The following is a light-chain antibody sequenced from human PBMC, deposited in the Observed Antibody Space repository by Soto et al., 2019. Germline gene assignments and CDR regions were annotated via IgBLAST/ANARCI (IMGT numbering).Light chain of an antibody. CDR1: SSDVGGYNY. CDR2: EVS. CDR3: SSYTSSSSGV. V-gene: IGLV2-14*01. J-gene: IGLJ1*01. Sequence: QSVLTQPASVSGSPGQSITISCTGTSSDVGGYNYVSWYQQHPGKAPKHMIYEVSNRPSGVSNRFSGSKSGNTASLTISGLQAEDEADYYCSSYTSSSSGVFGTGTKLTVL.